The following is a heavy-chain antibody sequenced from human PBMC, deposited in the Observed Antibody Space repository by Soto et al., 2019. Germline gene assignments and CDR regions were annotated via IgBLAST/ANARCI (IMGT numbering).Heavy chain of an antibody. V-gene: IGHV3-15*07. J-gene: IGHJ4*02. CDR1: GFTFSKAW. D-gene: IGHD4-17*01. CDR2: IKSKTDGGTT. CDR3: TIDRAPTYGDPYYFDY. Sequence: EVQLVESGGGLVKPGGSVRLSCAASGFTFSKAWMNWVRQAPGKGLEWVGRIKSKTDGGTTDYAAPVKGRFTITRDDSKNTLYLQMNSLKTEDTAVYYCTIDRAPTYGDPYYFDYWGQGTLVAVSS.